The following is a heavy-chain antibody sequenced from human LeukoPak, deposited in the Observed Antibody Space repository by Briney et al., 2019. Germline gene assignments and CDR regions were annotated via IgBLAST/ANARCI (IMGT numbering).Heavy chain of an antibody. D-gene: IGHD2-15*01. J-gene: IGHJ4*02. CDR3: AREDGYCSGGNCYSYFDS. CDR2: IKKTGSET. Sequence: GGSLRLSCAASGFTFSHFWMSWVRQAPGKGLEWAAYIKKTGSETYYVDSVKGRFTITRDNTRSSLFLQMYSLRAEDTAVYLCAREDGYCSGGNCYSYFDSWGQGTLVTVSS. V-gene: IGHV3-7*01. CDR1: GFTFSHFW.